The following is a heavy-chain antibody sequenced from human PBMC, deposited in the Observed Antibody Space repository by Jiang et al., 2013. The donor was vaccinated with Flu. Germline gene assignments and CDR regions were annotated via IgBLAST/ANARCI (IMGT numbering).Heavy chain of an antibody. D-gene: IGHD5-18*01. V-gene: IGHV1-69*06. CDR3: ARASWGYSYGPFEY. CDR2: FIPIFETT. CDR1: GGTFSYA. Sequence: RAEVKKPGSSVKVSCKASGGTFSYAISWVRQAPGQGLEWMGGFIPIFETTSYAQKFQGRVTIIADRSTDTVYMDLRSLRSEDTAVYYCARASWGYSYGPFEYWGQGTLVTVSS. J-gene: IGHJ4*02.